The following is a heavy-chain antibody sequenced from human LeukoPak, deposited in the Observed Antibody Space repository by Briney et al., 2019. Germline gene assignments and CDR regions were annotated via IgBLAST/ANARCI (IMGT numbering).Heavy chain of an antibody. CDR3: ARGASGWYG. D-gene: IGHD6-19*01. V-gene: IGHV3-48*01. Sequence: GGSLRLSCAASGFTFSSYSMNWVRQAPGKGLEWVSYISSSSSTIYYADSVKGRFTISRDNAKNSLYLQMNSLGAEDTAVYYCARGASGWYGWGQGTLVTVSS. J-gene: IGHJ4*02. CDR2: ISSSSSTI. CDR1: GFTFSSYS.